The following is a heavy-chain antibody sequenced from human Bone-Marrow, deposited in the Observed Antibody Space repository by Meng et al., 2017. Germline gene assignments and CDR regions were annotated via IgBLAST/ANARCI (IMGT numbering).Heavy chain of an antibody. V-gene: IGHV1-2*02. CDR1: GYTFTGYY. CDR2: INPNSGGT. J-gene: IGHJ6*02. Sequence: ASVNVSCTASGYTFTGYYMHWVRQAPGQGLEWMGWINPNSGGTNYAQKFQGRVTMTRDTSISTAYMELSRLRSDDTAVYYCAREPSLPGVAVAGSPYYYYGMDVWGQGTTVTVSS. D-gene: IGHD6-19*01. CDR3: AREPSLPGVAVAGSPYYYYGMDV.